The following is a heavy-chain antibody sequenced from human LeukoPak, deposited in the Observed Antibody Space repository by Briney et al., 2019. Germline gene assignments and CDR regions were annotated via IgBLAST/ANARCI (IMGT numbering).Heavy chain of an antibody. Sequence: PSETLSLTCTVSGGSVSSGSYYWSWIRQPPGKGLEWIGYIYYSGSTNYNPSLKSRVTISVDTSKNQFSLKLNSVTAADTAVYYCARVNYYDSSGYYYDYYYGMDVWGQGTTVTVSS. CDR3: ARVNYYDSSGYYYDYYYGMDV. CDR1: GGSVSSGSYY. J-gene: IGHJ6*02. CDR2: IYYSGST. D-gene: IGHD3-22*01. V-gene: IGHV4-61*01.